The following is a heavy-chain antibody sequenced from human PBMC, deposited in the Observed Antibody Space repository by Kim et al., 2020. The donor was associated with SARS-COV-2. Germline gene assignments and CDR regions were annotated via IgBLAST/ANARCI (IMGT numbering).Heavy chain of an antibody. CDR3: ALGNNWKSFDY. D-gene: IGHD1-1*01. J-gene: IGHJ4*02. V-gene: IGHV4-4*07. CDR1: GGSISGYS. CDR2: IYTSGST. Sequence: SETLSLTCTVSGGSISGYSWNWIRQPAGKGLEWIGRIYTSGSTDYNPSLKSRVTMSVDTSKNSLKLSSVTAADTAVYYCALGNNWKSFDYWGQGTLVTVSS.